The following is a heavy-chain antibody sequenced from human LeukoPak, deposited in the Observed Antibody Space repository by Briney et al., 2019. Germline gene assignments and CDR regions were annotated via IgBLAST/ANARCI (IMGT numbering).Heavy chain of an antibody. Sequence: SETPSLTCAVYGGSFSGYYWSWIRQPPGKGLEWIGEINHSGSTNYNPSLKSRVTISVDTSKNQFSLKLSSVAAADTAVYYCASHYGSGSYYTSYYFDYWGQGTLVTVSS. V-gene: IGHV4-34*01. CDR3: ASHYGSGSYYTSYYFDY. CDR1: GGSFSGYY. CDR2: INHSGST. J-gene: IGHJ4*02. D-gene: IGHD3-10*01.